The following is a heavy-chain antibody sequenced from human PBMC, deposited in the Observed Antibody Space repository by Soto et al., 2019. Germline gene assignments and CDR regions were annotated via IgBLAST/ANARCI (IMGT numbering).Heavy chain of an antibody. CDR1: GYTFTGHY. CDR2: IGPKSGDT. D-gene: IGHD5-12*01. Sequence: QVQLVQSGAEVKESGASVKVSCKTSGYTFTGHYIHWVRQAPGQSPEWVGAIGPKSGDTRYAQKFQGKVTMSKDTSITTVYMELTNLSPDDTAVYYCGRGRSGEIVVFYWGQGTLVTVHS. J-gene: IGHJ4*02. V-gene: IGHV1-2*02. CDR3: GRGRSGEIVVFY.